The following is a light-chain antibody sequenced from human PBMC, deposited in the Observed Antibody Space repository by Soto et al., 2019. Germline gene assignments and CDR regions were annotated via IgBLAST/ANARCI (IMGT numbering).Light chain of an antibody. CDR1: SSDVGGYNY. V-gene: IGLV2-14*03. J-gene: IGLJ2*01. Sequence: QSVLTQPASVSGSPRQSITISCTGTSSDVGGYNYVSWYQQHPGKAPKLLIFDVSNRPSGVSNRFSGSKSGNTASLTISGLQAEDEADYYCSSYIISNTLVIFGGGTKLTVL. CDR2: DVS. CDR3: SSYIISNTLVI.